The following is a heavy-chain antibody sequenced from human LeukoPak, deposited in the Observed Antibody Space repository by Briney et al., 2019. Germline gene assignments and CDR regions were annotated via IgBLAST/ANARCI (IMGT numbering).Heavy chain of an antibody. J-gene: IGHJ5*02. Sequence: PSDTLSLTCAVSGYSISSSNWWGWIRQPPGKGLEWIGYIYYSGSIYYNPSLKSRVTMSVDTSKNQFSLKLSSVTAADTAVYYCARDGEVLSSSWFWFDPWGQGTLVTVSS. V-gene: IGHV4-28*03. D-gene: IGHD6-13*01. CDR3: ARDGEVLSSSWFWFDP. CDR1: GYSISSSNW. CDR2: IYYSGSI.